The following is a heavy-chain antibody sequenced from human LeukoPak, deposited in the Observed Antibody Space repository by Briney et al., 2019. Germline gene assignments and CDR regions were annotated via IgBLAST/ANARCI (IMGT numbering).Heavy chain of an antibody. CDR1: GYTFTSYY. CDR3: ARHVVAVGFDY. J-gene: IGHJ4*02. CDR2: INPSGGST. Sequence: ASVKVSCKASGYTFTSYYMHWVRQAPGQGLEWMGIINPSGGSTSYAQKFQGRVTMTRDTSTSTVYMELSSLRAEDTAVYYCARHVVAVGFDYWGQGTLVTVSS. D-gene: IGHD3-22*01. V-gene: IGHV1-46*01.